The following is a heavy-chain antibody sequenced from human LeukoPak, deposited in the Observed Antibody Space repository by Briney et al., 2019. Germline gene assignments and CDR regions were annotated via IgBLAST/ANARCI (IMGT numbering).Heavy chain of an antibody. V-gene: IGHV4-59*01. CDR2: ISYIGTT. Sequence: SETLSLTCAVYGGSFSGYYWSWIRQPPGKGLEWIGYISYIGTTNYNPSLKSRVTISIDTSKNQFSLKLSSVTTADTAVYYCARDLVTVTKGFDIWGLGTMVSVSS. J-gene: IGHJ3*02. CDR1: GGSFSGYY. CDR3: ARDLVTVTKGFDI. D-gene: IGHD4-17*01.